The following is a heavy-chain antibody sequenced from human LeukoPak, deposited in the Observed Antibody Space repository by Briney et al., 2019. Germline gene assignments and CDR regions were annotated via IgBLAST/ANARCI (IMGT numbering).Heavy chain of an antibody. Sequence: GGSLRLSCGASGFSFSAAWMTWVRQAPGKGLEWVATIKNDGSDKYYVDSVKGRFTLSRDNAKNSVYLQMNSLRVEDTAVYYFVNFGYCDGGQGTLVT. J-gene: IGHJ4*01. CDR3: VNFGYCD. CDR1: GFSFSAAW. CDR2: IKNDGSDK. D-gene: IGHD2-2*03. V-gene: IGHV3-7*01.